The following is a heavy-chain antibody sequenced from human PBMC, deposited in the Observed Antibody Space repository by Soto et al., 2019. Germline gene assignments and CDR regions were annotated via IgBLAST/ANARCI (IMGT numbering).Heavy chain of an antibody. D-gene: IGHD6-13*01. V-gene: IGHV3-23*01. CDR2: ISGIGGSS. CDR1: GFAFSTYA. Sequence: PGGSLRLSCAASGFAFSTYAMTWVSQAPGKGLEWVSVISGIGGSSYYAAAVKGRFTISRENSKNTRCLQMNGLRAEDTAVYYYAKVIKRAAAGRYEYYKYGLDVWGQGTTVTVSS. CDR3: AKVIKRAAAGRYEYYKYGLDV. J-gene: IGHJ6*02.